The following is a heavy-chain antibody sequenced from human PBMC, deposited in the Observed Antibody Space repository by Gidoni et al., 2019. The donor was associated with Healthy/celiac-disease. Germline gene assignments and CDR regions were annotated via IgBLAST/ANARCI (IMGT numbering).Heavy chain of an antibody. CDR3: ATRTMVRGVPLDY. CDR1: NW. Sequence: NWWSLVRQPPGKGLEWIGELYHSGSTNYNPSLKSRVTISVDKSTTQFSLTLSSVTAADTAVYYCATRTMVRGVPLDYWGQGTLVTVSS. CDR2: LYHSGST. J-gene: IGHJ4*02. V-gene: IGHV4-4*02. D-gene: IGHD3-10*01.